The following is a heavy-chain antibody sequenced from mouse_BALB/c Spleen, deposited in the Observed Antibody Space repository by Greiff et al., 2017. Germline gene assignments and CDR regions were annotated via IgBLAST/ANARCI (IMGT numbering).Heavy chain of an antibody. D-gene: IGHD2-14*01. Sequence: EVQRVESGGGLVKPGGSLKLSCAASGFTFSSYTMSWVRQTPEKRLEWVATISSGGSYTYYPDSVKGRFTISRDKAKNTLYLQMSSLKSEDTAMYYCTNVYRYDVAYWGQGTLVTVSA. CDR1: GFTFSSYT. CDR3: TNVYRYDVAY. CDR2: ISSGGSYT. J-gene: IGHJ3*01. V-gene: IGHV5-6-4*01.